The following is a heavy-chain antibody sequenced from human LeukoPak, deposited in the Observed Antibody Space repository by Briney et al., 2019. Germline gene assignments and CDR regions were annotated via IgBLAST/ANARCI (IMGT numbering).Heavy chain of an antibody. D-gene: IGHD3-10*01. CDR3: ARVPGRSNYYGSGSPDY. Sequence: GGSLRLSCAASGFPFSSYWMSWVRQAPGKGLEWVANIKKDGDDKHYVDSVKGRFTVSRDNAKTSLYLQMNNLRAEDTAVYYCARVPGRSNYYGSGSPDYWGQGTLVTVSS. CDR2: IKKDGDDK. CDR1: GFPFSSYW. V-gene: IGHV3-7*04. J-gene: IGHJ4*02.